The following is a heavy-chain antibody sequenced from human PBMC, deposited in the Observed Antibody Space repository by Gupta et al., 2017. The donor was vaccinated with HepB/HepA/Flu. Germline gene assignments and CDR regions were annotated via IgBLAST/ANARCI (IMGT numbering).Heavy chain of an antibody. J-gene: IGHJ4*02. Sequence: QVQLQESGPGLVKSSETLSLTCTVSGGSISSYYWSWIRQPPGKGLEWIGFIYYSGSTNYNPSLKSRVTISVDTSKNQFSLKLSSVTAADTAVYYCARRDLLTGYSFDYWGQGTLVTVSS. CDR3: ARRDLLTGYSFDY. D-gene: IGHD3-9*01. CDR1: GGSISSYY. V-gene: IGHV4-59*08. CDR2: IYYSGST.